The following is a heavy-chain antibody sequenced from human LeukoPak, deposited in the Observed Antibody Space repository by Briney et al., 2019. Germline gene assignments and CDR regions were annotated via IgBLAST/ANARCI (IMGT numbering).Heavy chain of an antibody. J-gene: IGHJ3*02. V-gene: IGHV4-59*08. CDR2: IYYSGST. Sequence: SETLSHTCTVSGGSISSYYWSWIRQPPGKGLEWIGYIYYSGSTNYNPSLKSRVTISVDTSKNQFSLKLSSVTAADTAVYYCAKPGSHAFDIWGQGTMVTVSS. D-gene: IGHD3-10*01. CDR1: GGSISSYY. CDR3: AKPGSHAFDI.